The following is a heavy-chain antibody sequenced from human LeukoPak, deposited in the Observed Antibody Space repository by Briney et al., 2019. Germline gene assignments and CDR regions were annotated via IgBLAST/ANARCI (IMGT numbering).Heavy chain of an antibody. CDR1: GGSISSHY. CDR2: IHNSGSI. CDR3: ARWLYSSSWSRCFDP. V-gene: IGHV4-59*11. Sequence: SETLSLTCSVSGGSISSHYWTWIRQPPGKGLEWIGYIHNSGSINYNPSLKSRVTISVDTSRNQFSLKLTSVTAADTAVYYGARWLYSSSWSRCFDPWGQGTLVTVSS. D-gene: IGHD6-13*01. J-gene: IGHJ5*02.